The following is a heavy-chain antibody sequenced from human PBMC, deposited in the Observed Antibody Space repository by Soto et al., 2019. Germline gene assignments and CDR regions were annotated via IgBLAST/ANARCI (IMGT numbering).Heavy chain of an antibody. V-gene: IGHV1-69*01. D-gene: IGHD2-2*01. Sequence: QVQLVQSGAEVKKPGSSVKVSCKASGGTFSSYAISWVRQAPGQGLEWMGGIIPISGTANYAQKFQGRVTITAEESTSPAYMELSSLRSEDTAVYYCARSQGSSTSLEIYYYYYYGMDVWGQGTTVTVSS. J-gene: IGHJ6*02. CDR3: ARSQGSSTSLEIYYYYYYGMDV. CDR1: GGTFSSYA. CDR2: IIPISGTA.